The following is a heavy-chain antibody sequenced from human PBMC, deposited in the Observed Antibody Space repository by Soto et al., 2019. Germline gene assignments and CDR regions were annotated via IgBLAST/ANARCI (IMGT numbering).Heavy chain of an antibody. J-gene: IGHJ4*02. D-gene: IGHD1-26*01. CDR2: FDPEDGET. CDR1: GYTLTELS. Sequence: ASVKVSCKVSGYTLTELSMHWVRQAPGKGLEWMGGFDPEDGETIYAQKFQGRVTMTEDTSTDTAYMELSSLRSEDTAVYYCATVYMELPYYFDYCGQRTLVTVSA. CDR3: ATVYMELPYYFDY. V-gene: IGHV1-24*01.